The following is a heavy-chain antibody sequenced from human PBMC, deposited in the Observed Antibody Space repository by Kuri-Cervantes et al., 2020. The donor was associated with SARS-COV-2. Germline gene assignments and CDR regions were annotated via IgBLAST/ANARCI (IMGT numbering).Heavy chain of an antibody. CDR2: IYTSGST. CDR1: GGSISSGSYC. CDR3: ASSGWTNKYYFDY. J-gene: IGHJ4*02. D-gene: IGHD6-19*01. Sequence: SETLSLTCTVSGGSISSGSYCWSWIRQPAGKGLEWIGRIYTSGSTNYNPSLKSRVTISVDTSKNQFSLKLSSVTAADTAVYYCASSGWTNKYYFDYWGQGTLVTVSS. V-gene: IGHV4-61*02.